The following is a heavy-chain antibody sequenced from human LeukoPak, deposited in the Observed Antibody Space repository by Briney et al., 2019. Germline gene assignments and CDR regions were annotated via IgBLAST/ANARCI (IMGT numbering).Heavy chain of an antibody. CDR2: IIPIFGTA. J-gene: IGHJ6*02. CDR1: VGTFSSYA. V-gene: IGHV1-69*13. CDR3: AREDLDYYYGMDV. Sequence: GASVKVSCKASVGTFSSYAISWVRPAPGQGLEWMGGIIPIFGTANYAQKFQGRVTITADESTSTAYMELSSLRSEDTAVYYCAREDLDYYYGMDVWGQGTTVTVSS.